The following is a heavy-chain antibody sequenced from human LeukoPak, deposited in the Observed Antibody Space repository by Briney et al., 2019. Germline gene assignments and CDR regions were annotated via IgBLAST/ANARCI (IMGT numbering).Heavy chain of an antibody. J-gene: IGHJ4*02. Sequence: GGSLRLSCAASGFTFSSSWMSWVRQDPGKGLEWAAKMKRVGGEKSYVDSVKGRLTISRDNAKNSLDLQMNSLKAEDTAIYYCAKEAAPVFDHWGQGTLVTVSS. CDR2: MKRVGGEK. CDR1: GFTFSSSW. CDR3: AKEAAPVFDH. D-gene: IGHD6-25*01. V-gene: IGHV3-7*01.